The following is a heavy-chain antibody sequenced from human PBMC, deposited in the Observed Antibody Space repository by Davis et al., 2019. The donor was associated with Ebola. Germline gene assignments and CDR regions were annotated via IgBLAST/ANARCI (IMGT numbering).Heavy chain of an antibody. CDR2: INHSGST. Sequence: SETLSLTCAVYGGSFSGYYWSWIRQPPGKGLEWIGEINHSGSTNYNPSLKSRVTISVDTSKNQFSLKLTSVTAADTAVYYCARGGYYDHSGYWNYWGQGTLVTVSS. J-gene: IGHJ4*02. D-gene: IGHD3-22*01. CDR3: ARGGYYDHSGYWNY. CDR1: GGSFSGYY. V-gene: IGHV4-34*01.